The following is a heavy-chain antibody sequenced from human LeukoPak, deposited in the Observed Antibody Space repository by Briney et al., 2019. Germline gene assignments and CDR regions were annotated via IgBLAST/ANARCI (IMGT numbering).Heavy chain of an antibody. CDR2: ISGSGGRT. J-gene: IGHJ4*02. CDR1: GFTFSSYT. D-gene: IGHD1-1*01. V-gene: IGHV3-23*01. Sequence: TGGSPRLSCAASGFTFSSYTMNWVRQAPGKGLEWVSVISGSGGRTDYADSVKGRFTISRDNSKNTLSLQMNSLRAEDTAIYYCAKASNTWNYFDYWGQGTLVTVSS. CDR3: AKASNTWNYFDY.